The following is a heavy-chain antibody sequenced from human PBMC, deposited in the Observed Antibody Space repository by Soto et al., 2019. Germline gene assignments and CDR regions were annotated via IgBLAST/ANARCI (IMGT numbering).Heavy chain of an antibody. Sequence: VQLVESGAEVKKPGSSVKVSCKASGGTFSTYAISWVRQAPGQGLEWVGGIIPIFGTANYAQKFQGRVTITADESTSTAYMELSSLRSEDTAVYYCARAAYSYGTAYLSYYYGMDVWGQGTTVTVSS. J-gene: IGHJ6*02. CDR2: IIPIFGTA. V-gene: IGHV1-69*01. CDR3: ARAAYSYGTAYLSYYYGMDV. CDR1: GGTFSTYA. D-gene: IGHD5-18*01.